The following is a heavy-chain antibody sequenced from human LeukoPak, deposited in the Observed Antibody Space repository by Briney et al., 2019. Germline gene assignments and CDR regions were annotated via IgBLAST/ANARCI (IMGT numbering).Heavy chain of an antibody. V-gene: IGHV1-24*01. D-gene: IGHD5-18*01. CDR1: GYTLTELS. CDR3: ATETYTYAHSDVFDI. J-gene: IGHJ3*02. Sequence: GASVKVSCKVSGYTLTELSMHWVRQAPGKGLEWMGGFDPEDGETIYAQKFQGRVTMTEDTSTDTAYMELSSLRSDDTAVYYCATETYTYAHSDVFDIWGQGTMVTVSS. CDR2: FDPEDGET.